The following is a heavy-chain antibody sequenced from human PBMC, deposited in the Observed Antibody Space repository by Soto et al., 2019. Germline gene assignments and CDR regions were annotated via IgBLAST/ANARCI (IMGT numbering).Heavy chain of an antibody. J-gene: IGHJ2*01. CDR1: GFTFSSYD. V-gene: IGHV3-13*01. CDR3: ASVGDWYFEL. Sequence: EVQLVESGGGLVQPGGSLRLSCAASGFTFSSYDMHWARQATGKGLEWVSAIGTAGDTYYLGSVKGRFTISRENAKNSLYLQMNSLRAGDTDVYYCASVGDWYFELWGRGALVTVSS. CDR2: IGTAGDT.